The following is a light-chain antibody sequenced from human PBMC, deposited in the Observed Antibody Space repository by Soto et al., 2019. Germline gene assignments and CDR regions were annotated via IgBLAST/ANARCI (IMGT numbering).Light chain of an antibody. Sequence: EIVLTQSPGTLFFSPGERATLSCRASQSVSSSYLAWYKQKPGQAPRLLIYGASSRATGIPDRFSGSGSGTDFTLTISRLEPEDFAVFYCQQYGSSPPITFGQGTRLEIK. CDR1: QSVSSSY. J-gene: IGKJ5*01. V-gene: IGKV3-20*01. CDR3: QQYGSSPPIT. CDR2: GAS.